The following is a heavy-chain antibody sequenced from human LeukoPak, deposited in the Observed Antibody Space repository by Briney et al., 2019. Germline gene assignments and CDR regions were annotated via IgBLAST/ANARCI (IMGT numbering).Heavy chain of an antibody. CDR1: GGSFSGYY. D-gene: IGHD2-2*02. V-gene: IGHV4-34*01. J-gene: IGHJ5*02. CDR2: INHSGST. CDR3: ARGDRVRYCSSTSCYRTYNWFDP. Sequence: PSETLSLTCAVYGGSFSGYYWSWIRQPPGKGLEWIGEINHSGSTNYNPSLKSRVTISVDTSKNQFSLKLSSVTAADTAEYDCARGDRVRYCSSTSCYRTYNWFDPWGQGTLVTVSS.